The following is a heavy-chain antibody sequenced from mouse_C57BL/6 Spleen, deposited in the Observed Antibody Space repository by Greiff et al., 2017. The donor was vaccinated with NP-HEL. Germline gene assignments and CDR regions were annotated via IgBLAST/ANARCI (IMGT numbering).Heavy chain of an antibody. D-gene: IGHD2-12*01. CDR3: ARSDYYSDWDYAMDY. V-gene: IGHV1-54*01. CDR1: GYAFTNYL. J-gene: IGHJ4*01. Sequence: QVQLQQSGAELVRPGTSVKVSCKASGYAFTNYLIEWVKQRPGQGLEWIGVINPGSGGTNYNEKFKGKATLTADKSSSTAYMQLSSLTSEDSAVYFCARSDYYSDWDYAMDYWGQGTSVTVSS. CDR2: INPGSGGT.